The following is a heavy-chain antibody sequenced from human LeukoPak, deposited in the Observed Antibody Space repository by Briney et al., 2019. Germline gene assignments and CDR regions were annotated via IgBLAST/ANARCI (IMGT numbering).Heavy chain of an antibody. CDR1: GLTFKNFA. J-gene: IGHJ5*02. Sequence: GGSLRLSCAASGLTFKNFAMSWVRQAPGKGLEWVSGISGSGTSTYYADSVKGRFAISRDNSKNRLYLQMNSLRAEDTAVYYCAKLLRPTTESLYCSSTNCYSAPLGPWGQGTLVTVSS. D-gene: IGHD2-2*02. V-gene: IGHV3-23*01. CDR2: ISGSGTST. CDR3: AKLLRPTTESLYCSSTNCYSAPLGP.